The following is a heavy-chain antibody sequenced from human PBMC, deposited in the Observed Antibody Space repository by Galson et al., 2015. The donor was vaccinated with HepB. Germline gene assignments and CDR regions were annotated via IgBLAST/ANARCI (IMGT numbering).Heavy chain of an antibody. Sequence: SVKVSCKVSGYTLTELSMHWVRQAPGKGLEWMGGFDPEDGETIYAQKFQGRVTMTEDTSTDTAYMELSSLRSEDTAVYYCARDDLHYYGSGRLRPSDYWGQGTLITVSS. CDR3: ARDDLHYYGSGRLRPSDY. CDR2: FDPEDGET. D-gene: IGHD3-10*01. CDR1: GYTLTELS. J-gene: IGHJ4*02. V-gene: IGHV1-24*01.